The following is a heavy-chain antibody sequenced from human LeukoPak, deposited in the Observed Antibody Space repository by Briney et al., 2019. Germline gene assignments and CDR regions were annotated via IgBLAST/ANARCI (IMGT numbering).Heavy chain of an antibody. Sequence: GGSLRLSCAASGFTFSSYPVHWVRQAPGKGLEWVTLISYDGSNKYYADSVKGRFTISRDNSKNTRYLQMNSLRAEDTAVYYCARDNYWGQGTLVTVSS. CDR3: ARDNY. J-gene: IGHJ4*02. CDR2: ISYDGSNK. CDR1: GFTFSSYP. V-gene: IGHV3-30*04.